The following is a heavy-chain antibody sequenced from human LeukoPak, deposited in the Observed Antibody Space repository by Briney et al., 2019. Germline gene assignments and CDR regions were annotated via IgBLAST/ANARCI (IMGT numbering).Heavy chain of an antibody. CDR3: ARDGLVGYYFDY. D-gene: IGHD3-10*01. Sequence: LETLSLTCAVYGGSFSGYYWSWIRQPPGKGLEWIGEINHSGSTNYNPSLKSRVTISVDTSKNQFSLKLSSVTAADTAVYYCARDGLVGYYFDYWGQGTLVTVSS. CDR2: INHSGST. CDR1: GGSFSGYY. J-gene: IGHJ4*02. V-gene: IGHV4-34*01.